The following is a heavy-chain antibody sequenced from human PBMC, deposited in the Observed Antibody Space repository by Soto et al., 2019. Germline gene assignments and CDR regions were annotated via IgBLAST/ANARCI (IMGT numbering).Heavy chain of an antibody. Sequence: EVQLVESGGGLVKPGGSLRLSCAASGFTFSSYSMNWVRQAPGKGLEWVSSISSSSSYIYYADSVKGRFTISRDNAKNSLYLQMNSLRAEDTAVYYCARVPSGLRGGGAFDIWGQGTMVTVSS. J-gene: IGHJ3*02. CDR1: GFTFSSYS. V-gene: IGHV3-21*01. CDR3: ARVPSGLRGGGAFDI. CDR2: ISSSSSYI. D-gene: IGHD5-12*01.